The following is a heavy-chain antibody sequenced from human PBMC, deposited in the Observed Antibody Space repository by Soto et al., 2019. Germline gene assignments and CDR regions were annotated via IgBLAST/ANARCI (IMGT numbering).Heavy chain of an antibody. CDR3: ARVEQQSNFDY. D-gene: IGHD6-13*01. Sequence: SETLSLTCTVSGGSISSSSYYWGWIRQPPGKGLEWIGSIYYSGSTYYNPSLKSRVTISVDTSKNQFSLKLSSVTAADTAVYYCARVEQQSNFDYWGQGTLVTVSS. J-gene: IGHJ4*02. V-gene: IGHV4-39*01. CDR2: IYYSGST. CDR1: GGSISSSSYY.